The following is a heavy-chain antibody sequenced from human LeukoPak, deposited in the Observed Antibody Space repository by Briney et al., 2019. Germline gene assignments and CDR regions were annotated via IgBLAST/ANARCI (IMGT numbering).Heavy chain of an antibody. Sequence: RPGGSLRLSCAASGFNFNNYAVTWVRQAPGKGLEWVSAGGSHGGTYYADSVKGRFTISRDNSGNTLSLQMNSLRVEDTAIYYCASRTWTGAGYYAFDIWGQGTMVTVSS. CDR2: GGSHGGT. D-gene: IGHD3/OR15-3a*01. CDR3: ASRTWTGAGYYAFDI. J-gene: IGHJ3*02. V-gene: IGHV3-23*01. CDR1: GFNFNNYA.